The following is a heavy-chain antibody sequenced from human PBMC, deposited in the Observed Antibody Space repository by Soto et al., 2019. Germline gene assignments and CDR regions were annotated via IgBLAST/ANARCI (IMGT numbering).Heavy chain of an antibody. CDR3: ARELNYDFWSGYFDY. CDR1: GYSFTSYW. CDR2: IDPSDSYT. V-gene: IGHV5-10-1*01. Sequence: PGESLKISCKGSGYSFTSYWISWVRQMPGKGLEWMGRIDPSDSYTNYSPSFQGHVTISADKSISTAYLQWSSLKASDTAMYYCARELNYDFWSGYFDYWGQGTLVTVSS. J-gene: IGHJ4*02. D-gene: IGHD3-3*01.